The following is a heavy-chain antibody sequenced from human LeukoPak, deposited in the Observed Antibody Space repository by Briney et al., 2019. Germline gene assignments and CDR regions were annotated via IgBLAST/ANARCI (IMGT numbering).Heavy chain of an antibody. J-gene: IGHJ3*02. Sequence: GGSLRLSCVGSGFTFGSSAMNWVRQAPGKGLEWVAVISYDGSNKYYADSVRGLFTISRDIFKNTLYLQMNSLRAEDTAVYHCVKSAGKDGYRDVFDIWGQGTVVTVSS. CDR3: VKSAGKDGYRDVFDI. CDR1: GFTFGSSA. D-gene: IGHD5-24*01. V-gene: IGHV3-30-3*01. CDR2: ISYDGSNK.